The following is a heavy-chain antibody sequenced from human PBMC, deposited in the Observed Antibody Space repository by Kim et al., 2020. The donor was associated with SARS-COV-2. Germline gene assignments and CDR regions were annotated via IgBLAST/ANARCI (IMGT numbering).Heavy chain of an antibody. CDR1: GASISSYY. CDR3: ARQVGDFWRGYSANKYYNYIDV. V-gene: IGHV4-59*08. Sequence: SETLSLTCTVSGASISSYYWSWIRQPPGKGLEWIVYIYDSGRTNYNPSLKSRVNISLDTSKNHFSLKLSSVTAADTAVYYCARQVGDFWRGYSANKYYNYIDVWNKVTTVIVS. J-gene: IGHJ6*03. CDR2: IYDSGRT. D-gene: IGHD3-3*01.